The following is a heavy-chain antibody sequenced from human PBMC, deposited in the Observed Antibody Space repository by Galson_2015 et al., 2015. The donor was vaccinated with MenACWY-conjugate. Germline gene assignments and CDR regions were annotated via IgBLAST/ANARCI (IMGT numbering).Heavy chain of an antibody. D-gene: IGHD2-15*01. CDR3: ARDGGPDLVVVAARMEAPFDY. Sequence: SVKVSCKASGGTFSSYAISWVRQAPGQGLEWMGGIIPIFGTANYAQKFQGRVTITADESTSTAYMELSSLRSEDTAVYYCARDGGPDLVVVAARMEAPFDYWGQGTLVTVSS. V-gene: IGHV1-69*13. CDR2: IIPIFGTA. CDR1: GGTFSSYA. J-gene: IGHJ4*02.